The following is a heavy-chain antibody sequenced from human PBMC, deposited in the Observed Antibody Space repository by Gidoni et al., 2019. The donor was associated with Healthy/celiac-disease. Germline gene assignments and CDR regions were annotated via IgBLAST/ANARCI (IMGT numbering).Heavy chain of an antibody. Sequence: VQLVESGGGLVQPGGSLRLSCAAPGFTFISYSMNWVRQAPGKGLEWVSSISSSSSYIYYADSVKGRFTISRDNAKNSLYLQMNSLRAEDTAVYYCARDGYERPYSWGQGTLVTVSS. CDR1: GFTFISYS. J-gene: IGHJ4*02. V-gene: IGHV3-21*01. CDR3: ARDGYERPYS. D-gene: IGHD5-12*01. CDR2: ISSSSSYI.